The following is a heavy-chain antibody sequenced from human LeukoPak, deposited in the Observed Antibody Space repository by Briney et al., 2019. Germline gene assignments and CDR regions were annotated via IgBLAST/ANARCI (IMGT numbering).Heavy chain of an antibody. CDR1: GFTFTDYY. V-gene: IGHV3-69-1*01. CDR2: ISSSSYI. J-gene: IGHJ3*02. Sequence: PGGSLRLSCAASGFTFTDYYMSWVRQAPGKGLEWVSSISSSSYIYYADSVKGRFTISRDNAKNSLYLQMNSLRAEDTAVYYCARGYSGSIWGQGTMVTVSS. CDR3: ARGYSGSI. D-gene: IGHD6-6*01.